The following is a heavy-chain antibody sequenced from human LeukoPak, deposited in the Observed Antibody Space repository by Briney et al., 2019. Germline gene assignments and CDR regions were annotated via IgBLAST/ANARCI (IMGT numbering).Heavy chain of an antibody. CDR2: ISGSGGST. J-gene: IGHJ4*02. D-gene: IGHD6-19*01. CDR3: AKFASSGWYYFDY. Sequence: GGSLRLPCAAPGFIYSKYDMSWARQATGKGREWFSAISGSGGSTCSADSVKSRFTISRDNSKNTLYLQMNSLRAEDTAVYYCAKFASSGWYYFDYWGQGTLVTVSS. CDR1: GFIYSKYD. V-gene: IGHV3-23*01.